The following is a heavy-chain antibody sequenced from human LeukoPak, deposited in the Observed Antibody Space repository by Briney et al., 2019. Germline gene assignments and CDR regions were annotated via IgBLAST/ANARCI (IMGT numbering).Heavy chain of an antibody. Sequence: NPSETLSLTCTVSGGSISGYYWSWVRQPPGKGLEWIGYIYYSGSTNYNPSLKSRVTISVDTSKNQFSLKLHSVTAADTAVYYCASLRCGSGSQGALDYGSDYWGQGTLVTVSS. J-gene: IGHJ4*02. CDR2: IYYSGST. V-gene: IGHV4-59*01. CDR3: ASLRCGSGSQGALDYGSDY. CDR1: GGSISGYY. D-gene: IGHD3-10*01.